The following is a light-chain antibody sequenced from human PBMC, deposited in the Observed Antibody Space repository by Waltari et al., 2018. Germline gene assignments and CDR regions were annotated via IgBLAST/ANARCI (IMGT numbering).Light chain of an antibody. Sequence: QSALTQPASVSGSPGQSITISCTGPSSDIVGYNYVSWFQQHPGRAPKLIIYGVNNRPSGISHRFSGSKSGNTASLTISGLQAEDESHYYCTSYTTSFTVVFGGGTKLTVL. J-gene: IGLJ2*01. CDR1: SSDIVGYNY. CDR2: GVN. CDR3: TSYTTSFTVV. V-gene: IGLV2-14*03.